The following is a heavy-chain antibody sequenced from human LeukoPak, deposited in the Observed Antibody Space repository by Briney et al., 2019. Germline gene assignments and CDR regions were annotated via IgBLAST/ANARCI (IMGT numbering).Heavy chain of an antibody. D-gene: IGHD3-3*01. CDR2: INHSGST. CDR3: ARAHYDFWSGYYRSGVYYFDY. Sequence: KTSETLSLTCAVYGGSFSGYYWSWIRQPPGKGLEWIGEINHSGSTNYNPSLKSRVTISVDTSKNQFSLKLSSVTAADTAVYYCARAHYDFWSGYYRSGVYYFDYWGQGTLVTVSS. J-gene: IGHJ4*02. V-gene: IGHV4-34*01. CDR1: GGSFSGYY.